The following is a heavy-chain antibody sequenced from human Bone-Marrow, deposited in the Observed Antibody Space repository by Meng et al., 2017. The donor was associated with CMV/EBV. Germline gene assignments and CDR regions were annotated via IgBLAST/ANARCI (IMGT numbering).Heavy chain of an antibody. CDR1: GFTFSSYW. Sequence: GGSLRLSCAASGFTFSSYWMHWVRQAPGKGLVWVSRINSDGSSTSYADSVKGRFTISRDNAKNSLYLQMNSLRAEDTAVYYCARLYCSSTSCPQGMYFDYWGQGTLVTVSS. CDR3: ARLYCSSTSCPQGMYFDY. D-gene: IGHD2-2*01. CDR2: INSDGSST. J-gene: IGHJ4*02. V-gene: IGHV3-74*01.